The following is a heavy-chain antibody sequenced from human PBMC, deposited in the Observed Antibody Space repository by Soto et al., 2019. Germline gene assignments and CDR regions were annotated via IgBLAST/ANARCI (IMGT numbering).Heavy chain of an antibody. D-gene: IGHD4-17*01. CDR3: ARTVTTVTTPYYFDY. CDR1: GFTFNNYA. Sequence: QVQLVESGGGVVQPGRSLRLSCAASGFTFNNYAMHWVRQAPGKGLERVAVVSYDGSNKYYADSVKGRFTISRDNSKDTLYLQMNRLRAEDTAVFYCARTVTTVTTPYYFDYWGQGTLVTVSS. V-gene: IGHV3-30-3*01. J-gene: IGHJ4*02. CDR2: VSYDGSNK.